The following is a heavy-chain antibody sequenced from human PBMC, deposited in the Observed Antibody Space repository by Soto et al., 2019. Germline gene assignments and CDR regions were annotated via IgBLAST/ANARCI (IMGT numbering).Heavy chain of an antibody. D-gene: IGHD2-21*02. J-gene: IGHJ6*02. CDR3: ARVDTYDYYSSMDV. CDR1: GLAVTSNY. CDR2: VYSSGTT. Sequence: GSLRLSCAASGLAVTSNYMSWVRQAPGKGLEWVSIVYSSGTTYYADSVKGRFTFSRDKSKNTIYLQMRNLRAEDTAVYYCARVDTYDYYSSMDVWGQGTPVTAS. V-gene: IGHV3-53*01.